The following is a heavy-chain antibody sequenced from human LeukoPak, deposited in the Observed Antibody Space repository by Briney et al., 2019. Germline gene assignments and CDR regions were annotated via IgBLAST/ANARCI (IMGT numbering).Heavy chain of an antibody. CDR1: GYTFTSYD. V-gene: IGHV1-8*03. Sequence: APVKVSSKASGYTFTSYDINCVRQATGQALEWMGRMNPNSGNTGYAQKLQGRVTITRNTSISTACMELSSLRSEDTAVYYCARGRITNTENYYYYYYMDVWGKGTTVTVSS. D-gene: IGHD1-20*01. CDR3: ARGRITNTENYYYYYYMDV. J-gene: IGHJ6*03. CDR2: MNPNSGNT.